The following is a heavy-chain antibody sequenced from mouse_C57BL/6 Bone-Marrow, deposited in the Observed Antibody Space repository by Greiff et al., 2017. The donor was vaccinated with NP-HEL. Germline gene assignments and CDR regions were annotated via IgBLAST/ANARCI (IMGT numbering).Heavy chain of an antibody. D-gene: IGHD3-1*01. CDR2: IYPGGGYT. Sequence: VQLQQSGAELVRPGTSVKMSCKASGYTFTNYWIGWAKQRPGHGLEWIGDIYPGGGYTNYNEKFKGKATMTADKSSSTAYMQFSSLTSEDSAIYYCAREGLRGYYAMDYWGQGTLVTVSS. V-gene: IGHV1-63*01. CDR1: GYTFTNYW. CDR3: AREGLRGYYAMDY. J-gene: IGHJ4*01.